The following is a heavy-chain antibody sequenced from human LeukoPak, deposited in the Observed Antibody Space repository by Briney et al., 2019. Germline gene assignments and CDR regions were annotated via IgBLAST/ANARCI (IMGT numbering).Heavy chain of an antibody. CDR2: IKQDGTEK. J-gene: IGHJ4*02. V-gene: IGHV3-7*01. CDR3: ARGVLWEPPDY. D-gene: IGHD1-14*01. Sequence: GGSPRLSCAASGFTFSNYYMNWVRQAPGKGLEWVANIKQDGTEKYYVDSAKGRFTISRDNAKNSLYLQMNSLRAEDTAVYYCARGVLWEPPDYWGQGTLVTVSS. CDR1: GFTFSNYY.